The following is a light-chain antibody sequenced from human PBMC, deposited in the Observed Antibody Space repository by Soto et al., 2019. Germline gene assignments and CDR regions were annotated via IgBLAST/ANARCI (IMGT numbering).Light chain of an antibody. Sequence: EVVMTQSPATLSVSPGERATLSCRASQSVSSNLAWYQHKPGQAPRLLIYGASTRATGIPARFSGSGSGTEFTLTISSLQSGDFAVYYCQQYNNWPPLTFGGGTKVEIK. CDR3: QQYNNWPPLT. CDR1: QSVSSN. V-gene: IGKV3-15*01. J-gene: IGKJ4*01. CDR2: GAS.